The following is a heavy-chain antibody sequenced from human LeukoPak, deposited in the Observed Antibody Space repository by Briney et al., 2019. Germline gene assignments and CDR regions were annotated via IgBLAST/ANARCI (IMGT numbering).Heavy chain of an antibody. CDR2: IIPIFGTA. J-gene: IGHJ4*02. Sequence: SVKVSCKASGGTFSSYAISWVRQAPGQRPEWMGRIIPIFGTANYAQKFQGRGTISADKSTSTAYMELSSLRSEDTAVYYCARDLGGDGYNHLTYYFDYWGQGTLVTVSS. CDR1: GGTFSSYA. CDR3: ARDLGGDGYNHLTYYFDY. V-gene: IGHV1-69*06. D-gene: IGHD5-24*01.